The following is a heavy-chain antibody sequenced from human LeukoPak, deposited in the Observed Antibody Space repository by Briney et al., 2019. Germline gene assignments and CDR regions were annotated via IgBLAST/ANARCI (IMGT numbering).Heavy chain of an antibody. CDR2: IYYSGST. D-gene: IGHD2-21*02. CDR3: ARLDPGYCGGDCYSVDAFDI. V-gene: IGHV4-59*04. J-gene: IGHJ3*02. Sequence: NPSETLSLTCTVSGGSISNYYWSWIRQPPGKGLEWIGYIYYSGSTYYNPSLKSRVTISVDTSKNQFSLKLSSVTAADTAVYYCARLDPGYCGGDCYSVDAFDIWGQGTMVTVSS. CDR1: GGSISNYY.